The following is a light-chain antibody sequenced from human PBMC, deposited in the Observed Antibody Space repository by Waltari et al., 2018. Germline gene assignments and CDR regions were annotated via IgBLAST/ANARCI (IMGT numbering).Light chain of an antibody. Sequence: EIVMTQSPVTMSVSPGEGVTLSCTARESVGTDVAWYRHKPGQPPRLLIYYANARATGVPASISGSGSGTDFTLTISSLEPEDFAFYYFQQSRQWPRRTFGQGTKLEI. CDR1: ESVGTD. V-gene: IGKV3D-15*01. CDR3: QQSRQWPRRT. J-gene: IGKJ2*01. CDR2: YAN.